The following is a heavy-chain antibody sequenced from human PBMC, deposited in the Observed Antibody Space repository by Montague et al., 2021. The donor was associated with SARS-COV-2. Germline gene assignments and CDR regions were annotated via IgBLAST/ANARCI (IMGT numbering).Heavy chain of an antibody. CDR2: FDHSGDT. CDR1: DGSISGHY. J-gene: IGHJ2*01. Sequence: SETLSLTCSVSDGSISGHYWSWIRQPPGKGLEWIGNFDHSGDTKYNPSLKSRATISVDTSKNQFALRLHSVTAADTAVYYCAREFRIELWQTNWYFGLWGRGTLVTVSS. D-gene: IGHD3-16*01. CDR3: AREFRIELWQTNWYFGL. V-gene: IGHV4-59*11.